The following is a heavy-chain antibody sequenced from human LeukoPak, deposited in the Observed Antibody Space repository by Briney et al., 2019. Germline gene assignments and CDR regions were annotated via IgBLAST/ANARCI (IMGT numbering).Heavy chain of an antibody. CDR3: AKGARGYDILTGYYDY. CDR1: GFTFSSYA. J-gene: IGHJ4*02. CDR2: ISGSGGST. V-gene: IGHV3-23*01. D-gene: IGHD3-9*01. Sequence: VGSLRLSCAASGFTFSSYAMSWVRQAPGKGLEWVSAISGSGGSTYYADSVKGRFTISRDNSKNTLYLQMNSLRAEDTAVYYCAKGARGYDILTGYYDYWGQGTLVTVSS.